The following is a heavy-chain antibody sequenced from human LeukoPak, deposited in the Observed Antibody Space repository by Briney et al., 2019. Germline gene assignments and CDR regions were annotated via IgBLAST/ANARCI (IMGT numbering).Heavy chain of an antibody. J-gene: IGHJ4*02. V-gene: IGHV4-34*01. CDR1: GGSFSGYY. CDR2: INHSGST. D-gene: IGHD3-22*01. Sequence: SETLSLTCAVYGGSFSGYYWSWIRQPPGKGLEWIGEINHSGSTNYNPSLKSRVTISVDTSKNQFSLKLSSVTAADTAVYYCVRVSITMIRNFDYWGQGTLVTVSS. CDR3: VRVSITMIRNFDY.